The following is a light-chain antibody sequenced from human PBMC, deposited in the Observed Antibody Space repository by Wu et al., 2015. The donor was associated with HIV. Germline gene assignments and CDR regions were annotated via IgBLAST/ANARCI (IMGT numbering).Light chain of an antibody. CDR3: QQRSNWPPYMYS. Sequence: EIVLTQSPGTLSLSPGERATLSCRASQSVTSGNLAWYQQTPGQAPRLLMFSTSSRATGIPDRFSGSGSGTDFTLTISSLEPEDFAVYYCQQRSNWPPYMYSFGQGTKLEIK. J-gene: IGKJ2*03. V-gene: IGKV3D-20*02. CDR2: STS. CDR1: QSVTSGN.